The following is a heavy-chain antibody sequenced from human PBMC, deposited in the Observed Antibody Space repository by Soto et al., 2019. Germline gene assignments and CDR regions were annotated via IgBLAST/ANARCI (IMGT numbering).Heavy chain of an antibody. J-gene: IGHJ3*02. CDR2: ISGSGGST. CDR3: ARVLRYFDWLLFDAFDI. D-gene: IGHD3-9*01. Sequence: GGSLRLSCAASGFTFSSYAMSWVRQAPGKGLEWVSAISGSGGSTYYADSVKGRFTISSDNSKNTLYLQMNSLRAEDTAVYYCARVLRYFDWLLFDAFDIWGQGTMVTVS. CDR1: GFTFSSYA. V-gene: IGHV3-23*01.